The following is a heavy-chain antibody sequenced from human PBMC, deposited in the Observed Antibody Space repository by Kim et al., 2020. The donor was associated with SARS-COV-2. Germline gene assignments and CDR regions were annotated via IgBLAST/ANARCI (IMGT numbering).Heavy chain of an antibody. CDR3: AKGEGYCSGGSCYWPDY. V-gene: IGHV3-23*01. D-gene: IGHD2-15*01. CDR1: GFTFSSYA. J-gene: IGHJ4*02. CDR2: ISGSGCST. Sequence: GGSLRLSCAASGFTFSSYAMSWVRQAPGKGLEWVSAISGSGCSTYYADSVKGRFTISRDNSKNTLYLQMNSLRAEDTAVYYCAKGEGYCSGGSCYWPDYWGQGTLVTVSS.